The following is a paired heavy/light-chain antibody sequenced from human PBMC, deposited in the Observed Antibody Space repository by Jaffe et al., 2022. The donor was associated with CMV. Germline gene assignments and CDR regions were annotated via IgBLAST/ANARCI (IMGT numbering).Light chain of an antibody. CDR3: QAWDNSIVV. V-gene: IGLV3-1*01. CDR1: KLEDKY. Sequence: SYELTQSPSVSVSPGQTASIACFGDKLEDKYVCWYQQKPGQSPVVVIYQDSQRPSGIPERFSGSNSGNTATLTISGTQAMDEADYYCQAWDNSIVVFGGGTKLTVL. J-gene: IGLJ2*01. CDR2: QDS.
Heavy chain of an antibody. CDR3: VRFKQLEISPMDV. CDR2: TYPYDSDT. V-gene: IGHV5-51*01. Sequence: EAQLEQSGAEVKKPGESLRISCKASGYSFTSYWIGWVRQMPGKGLEWMGITYPYDSDTRYSPSFQGQVTISVDKSINTAYLQWNSLKASDTAMYFCVRFKQLEISPMDVWGQGTTVTVSS. D-gene: IGHD1-1*01. J-gene: IGHJ6*02. CDR1: GYSFTSYW.